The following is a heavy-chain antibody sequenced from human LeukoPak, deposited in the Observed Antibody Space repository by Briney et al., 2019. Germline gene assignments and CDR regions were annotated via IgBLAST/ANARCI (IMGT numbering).Heavy chain of an antibody. J-gene: IGHJ4*02. CDR2: IYYSGST. CDR1: GGSISSSSYY. CDR3: SGSSSWYYFDY. D-gene: IGHD6-13*01. Sequence: SETLSLTCTVSGGSISSSSYYWGWIRQPPGKGLEWIGSIYYSGSTYYNPSLKSRVTISVDTSKNQFSLELSSVTAADTAVYYCSGSSSWYYFDYWGQGTLVTVSS. V-gene: IGHV4-39*01.